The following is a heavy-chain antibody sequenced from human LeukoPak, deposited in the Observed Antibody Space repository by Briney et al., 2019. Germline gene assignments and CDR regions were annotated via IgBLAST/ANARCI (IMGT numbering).Heavy chain of an antibody. CDR3: ARMDRGAYNSPYYFDY. D-gene: IGHD5-24*01. CDR2: ISSSGTTI. J-gene: IGHJ4*02. Sequence: GGSLRLSCAASGFTFSSYSMNWVRHTPGKGLQWVSYISSSGTTIYYADSVKGRFTISRDNVKNSLYLQMDSPRDEDTAIYYCARMDRGAYNSPYYFDYWGQGTLVTVSS. CDR1: GFTFSSYS. V-gene: IGHV3-48*02.